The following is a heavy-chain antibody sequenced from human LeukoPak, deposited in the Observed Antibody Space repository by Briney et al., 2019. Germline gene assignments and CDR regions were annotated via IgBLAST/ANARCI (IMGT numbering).Heavy chain of an antibody. CDR3: ARGRTVLRFLEWLPVRGDYYYYMDV. D-gene: IGHD3-3*01. V-gene: IGHV4-34*01. J-gene: IGHJ6*03. CDR1: GGSFSGYY. CDR2: INHSGST. Sequence: PSETLSLTCAVYGGSFSGYYWSWIRQPPGKGLEWIGEINHSGSTNYNPSLKSRVTISVDTSKNQFSLKLSSVTAADTAVYYRARGRTVLRFLEWLPVRGDYYYYMDVWGKGTTVTVSS.